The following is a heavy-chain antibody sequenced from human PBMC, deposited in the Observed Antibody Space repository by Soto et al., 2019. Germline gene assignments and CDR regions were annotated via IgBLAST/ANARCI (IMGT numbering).Heavy chain of an antibody. Sequence: ASVKVSCKASGYTFTSYGISWVRQAPGQGLEWMGWISAYNGNTNYAQKLQGRVTMTTDTSTSTAYMELSSLRSEDTAVYYCARDFGGYRYYYGMDVWGQGTTVTVSS. V-gene: IGHV1-18*04. D-gene: IGHD5-18*01. J-gene: IGHJ6*02. CDR1: GYTFTSYG. CDR3: ARDFGGYRYYYGMDV. CDR2: ISAYNGNT.